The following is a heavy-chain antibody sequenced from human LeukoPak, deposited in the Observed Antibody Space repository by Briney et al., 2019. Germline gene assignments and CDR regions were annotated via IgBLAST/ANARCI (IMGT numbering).Heavy chain of an antibody. CDR1: GGSISSYY. CDR3: AGYYDILTGYQDWYFDL. D-gene: IGHD3-9*01. V-gene: IGHV4-59*01. CDR2: IYYSGST. J-gene: IGHJ2*01. Sequence: SETLSLTCTVSGGSISSYYWSWIRQPPGKGLEWIGYIYYSGSTNYNPSLKSRVTISVDTSKNQFSLKLSSVTAADTAVYYCAGYYDILTGYQDWYFDLWGRGTLVTVSS.